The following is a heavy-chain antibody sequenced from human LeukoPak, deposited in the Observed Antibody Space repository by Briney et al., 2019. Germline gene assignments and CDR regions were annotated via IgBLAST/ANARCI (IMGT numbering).Heavy chain of an antibody. D-gene: IGHD3-9*01. V-gene: IGHV1-46*01. CDR3: ATVQYALLPGYLNYMEV. J-gene: IGHJ6*03. CDR2: INPSGGST. CDR1: GYTFTSYY. Sequence: GASVTVSCRASGYTFTSYYMHWVRQAPGQGLEWMGIINPSGGSTSYAQKFQGRVTMTRDMSTSTVYMELSSLRSEDTAIYYCATVQYALLPGYLNYMEVWGKGTTVTISS.